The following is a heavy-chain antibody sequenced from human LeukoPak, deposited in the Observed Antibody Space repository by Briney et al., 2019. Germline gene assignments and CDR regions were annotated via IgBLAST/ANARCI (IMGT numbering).Heavy chain of an antibody. Sequence: GGSLRLSCAASGFTFSSYGMHWVRQAPGKGLEWVAVISYDGSNKYYADSVKGRFTISRDNSKNTLYLQMNSLRAEDTAVYYCAKDSGGSYYLYYYYYGMDVWGQGTTVTVSS. V-gene: IGHV3-30*18. J-gene: IGHJ6*02. CDR1: GFTFSSYG. CDR3: AKDSGGSYYLYYYYYGMDV. D-gene: IGHD1-26*01. CDR2: ISYDGSNK.